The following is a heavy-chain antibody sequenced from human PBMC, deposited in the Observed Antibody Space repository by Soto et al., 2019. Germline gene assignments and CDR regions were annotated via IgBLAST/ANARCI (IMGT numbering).Heavy chain of an antibody. Sequence: QVQLVRSGAEVKKPGSSVRVSCKASGGTFGNHAISWVRQAPGQGLEWLGGIIPVLGVGDNAQNFQGRVTITADASTSTAYLELSSLRSEDTALYYCAREAGYTYGYVFDYWGQGTLVTVSS. D-gene: IGHD5-18*01. V-gene: IGHV1-69*01. CDR3: AREAGYTYGYVFDY. CDR2: IIPVLGVG. CDR1: GGTFGNHA. J-gene: IGHJ4*02.